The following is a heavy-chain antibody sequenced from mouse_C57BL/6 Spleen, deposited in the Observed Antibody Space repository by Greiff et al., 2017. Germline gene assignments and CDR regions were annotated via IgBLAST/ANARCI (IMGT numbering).Heavy chain of an antibody. Sequence: VQLVESGPGLVQPSQSLSITCTVSGFSLTSYGVHWVRQSPGKGLEWLGVIWSGGSTDYNAAFISRLSISKDNSKSQVFFKMNSMQADDTSIYYSARDHYYGSSPWFAFWGTGTLVTVSA. CDR1: GFSLTSYG. CDR3: ARDHYYGSSPWFAF. J-gene: IGHJ3*01. V-gene: IGHV2-2*01. D-gene: IGHD1-1*01. CDR2: IWSGGST.